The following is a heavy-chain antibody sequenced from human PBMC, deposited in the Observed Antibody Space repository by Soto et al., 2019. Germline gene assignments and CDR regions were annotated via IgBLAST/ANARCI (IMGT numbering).Heavy chain of an antibody. D-gene: IGHD3-3*01. CDR2: ISYDGSNK. CDR1: GFTFSSYG. Sequence: ESVGGVVQPGRSLRLSCAASGFTFSSYGMHWVRQAPGKGLEWVAVISYDGSNKYYADSVKGRFTISRDNSKNTLYLQMNSLRAEDTAVYYCAKGAVFGVVIVMFDYWGQGTLVTVSS. J-gene: IGHJ4*02. V-gene: IGHV3-30*18. CDR3: AKGAVFGVVIVMFDY.